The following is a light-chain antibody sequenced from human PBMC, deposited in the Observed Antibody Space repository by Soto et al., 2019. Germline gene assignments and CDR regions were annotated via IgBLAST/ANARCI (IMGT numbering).Light chain of an antibody. J-gene: IGLJ3*02. CDR3: SSYTSTSTPWV. CDR1: SSDVGAYKF. CDR2: EVS. Sequence: QSALTQPASVSGSHGQSITIFCSGTSSDVGAYKFVSWYRHHPGKAPQVMIYEVSNRPSGFSNRFSGSKSVNTASLTISGLQPEDEGDYYCSSYTSTSTPWVFGGGTQLTVL. V-gene: IGLV2-14*01.